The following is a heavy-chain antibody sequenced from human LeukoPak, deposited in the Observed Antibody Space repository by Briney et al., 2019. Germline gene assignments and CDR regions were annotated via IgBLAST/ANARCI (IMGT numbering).Heavy chain of an antibody. CDR2: IYYSGST. CDR3: ARVKVVVVPAAMVWFDP. J-gene: IGHJ5*02. Sequence: SETLSLTCTVSGGSISSSSYYWGWIRQPPGKGLEWIGSIYYSGSTYYNPSLKSRVTISVDTSKNQFSLKLSSVTAADTAVYYCARVKVVVVPAAMVWFDPWGQGTLVTVSS. D-gene: IGHD2-2*01. V-gene: IGHV4-39*07. CDR1: GGSISSSSYY.